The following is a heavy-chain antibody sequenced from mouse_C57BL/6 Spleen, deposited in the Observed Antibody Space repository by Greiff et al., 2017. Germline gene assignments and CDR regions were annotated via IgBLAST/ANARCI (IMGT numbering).Heavy chain of an antibody. Sequence: QVQLQQSGPELVKPGASVKISCKASGYAFSSSWMNWVKQRPGKGLEWIGRLYPGDGDTTYNGTFKGKATLTADKSSSTAYMQLSSLTSEDSAVYFCARRINYYGSSYGWYFDVWGTGTTVTVSS. CDR3: ARRINYYGSSYGWYFDV. J-gene: IGHJ1*03. V-gene: IGHV1-82*01. D-gene: IGHD1-1*01. CDR1: GYAFSSSW. CDR2: LYPGDGDT.